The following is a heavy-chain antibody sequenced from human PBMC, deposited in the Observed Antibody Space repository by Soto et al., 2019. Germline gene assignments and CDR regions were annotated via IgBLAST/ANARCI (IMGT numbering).Heavy chain of an antibody. CDR2: TSYRSKWYN. CDR3: ARDYGEQLAI. J-gene: IGHJ3*02. CDR1: VDSVSSNSAA. D-gene: IGHD6-13*01. Sequence: QTRSLSCAISVDSVSSNSAAWNWIRQSPSRGLEWLGRTSYRSKWYNDYAVSVKSRITIKPDTSKNQLSLQLNSVTPEDTAVYYCARDYGEQLAIWGQGTMVPVSS. V-gene: IGHV6-1*01.